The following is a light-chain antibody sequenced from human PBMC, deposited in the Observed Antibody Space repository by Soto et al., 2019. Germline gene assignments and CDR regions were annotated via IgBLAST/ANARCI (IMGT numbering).Light chain of an antibody. Sequence: EIVLTQSPATLSLSPGERATLSCRASQSVSTYLAWYQQKPGQAPRLLIYDASNRATGIPARFSGSGSGTNFTLTIISLEPEDFAVYYCQQRSNWPPPFGQGTRLEIK. CDR3: QQRSNWPPP. CDR1: QSVSTY. J-gene: IGKJ5*01. V-gene: IGKV3-11*01. CDR2: DAS.